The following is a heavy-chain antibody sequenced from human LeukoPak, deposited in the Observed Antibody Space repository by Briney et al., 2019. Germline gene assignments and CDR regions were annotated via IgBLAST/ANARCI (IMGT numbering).Heavy chain of an antibody. J-gene: IGHJ4*02. CDR2: ISYDGSNK. Sequence: GGSLRLSCAASGFTFSSYAMHWVRQAPGKGLEWVAVISYDGSNKYYADSVKGRFTISRDNSKNTLYLQMNSLRAEDTAVYYCARVSLGKRKGKIVVVPAAIERETYFDYWGQGTLVTVSS. CDR3: ARVSLGKRKGKIVVVPAAIERETYFDY. D-gene: IGHD2-2*01. CDR1: GFTFSSYA. V-gene: IGHV3-30-3*01.